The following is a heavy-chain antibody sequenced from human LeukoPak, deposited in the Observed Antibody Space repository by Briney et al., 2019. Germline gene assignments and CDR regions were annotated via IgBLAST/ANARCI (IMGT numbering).Heavy chain of an antibody. Sequence: SQTLSLTCTVSGGSISSGGYYWSWIRQPPGKGLEWIGYIYHSGSTYYNPSLKSRVTISVDRSENQFSLKLSSVTAADTAVYYCARARQQLLDYWGQGTLVTVSS. J-gene: IGHJ4*02. CDR1: GGSISSGGYY. D-gene: IGHD6-13*01. V-gene: IGHV4-30-2*01. CDR2: IYHSGST. CDR3: ARARQQLLDY.